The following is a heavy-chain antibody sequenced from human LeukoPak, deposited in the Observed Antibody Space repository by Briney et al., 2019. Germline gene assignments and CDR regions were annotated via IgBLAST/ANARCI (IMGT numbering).Heavy chain of an antibody. Sequence: SETLSLTCTVSGYSISSGYYWGWIRPPPGKGLEWIGIIYHSGSTYYNPSLKSRVTISVDTSKNQFSLKLSSVTAADTAVYYCARDRRYFDLWGRGTLVTVSS. CDR3: ARDRRYFDL. J-gene: IGHJ2*01. CDR1: GYSISSGYY. V-gene: IGHV4-38-2*02. CDR2: IYHSGST.